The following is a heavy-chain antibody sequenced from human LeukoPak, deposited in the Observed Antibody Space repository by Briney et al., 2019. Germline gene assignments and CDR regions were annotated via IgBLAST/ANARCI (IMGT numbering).Heavy chain of an antibody. Sequence: SETLSLTCTVSGGSISSGDYYWSWIRQPPGKGLEWIGYIYYSGSTYYNPSLKSRVTISVDTSKNQFSLKLSSVTAADTAMYYCAREYGITMVRGVIPEGIAFDIWGQGTMVTVSS. J-gene: IGHJ3*02. CDR1: GGSISSGDYY. V-gene: IGHV4-30-4*08. D-gene: IGHD3-10*01. CDR3: AREYGITMVRGVIPEGIAFDI. CDR2: IYYSGST.